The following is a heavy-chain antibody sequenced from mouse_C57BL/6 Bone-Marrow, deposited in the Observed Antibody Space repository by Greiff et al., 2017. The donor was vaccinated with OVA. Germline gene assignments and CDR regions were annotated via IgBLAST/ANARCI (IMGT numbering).Heavy chain of an antibody. CDR2: INPYNGDT. J-gene: IGHJ4*01. CDR1: GYSFTGYF. D-gene: IGHD1-1*01. Sequence: EVQLQQSGPELVKPGDSVKISCKASGYSFTGYFMNWVMQSHGKSLEWIGRINPYNGDTFYNQKFKGKATLTVDKSSSTAHMELRSLTSEDSAVYYCARLRYYYGSSYDAMDYWGQGTSVTVSS. CDR3: ARLRYYYGSSYDAMDY. V-gene: IGHV1-20*01.